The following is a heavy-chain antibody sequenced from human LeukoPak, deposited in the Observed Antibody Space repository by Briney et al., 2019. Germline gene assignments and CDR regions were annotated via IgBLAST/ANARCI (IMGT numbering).Heavy chain of an antibody. CDR3: AKDLAYCSGGSCPFPLDY. J-gene: IGHJ4*02. CDR1: GFTFSSYA. CDR2: TSGSADST. V-gene: IGHV3-23*01. Sequence: GGSLRLSCAASGFTFSSYAMSWVRQAPGKGLEWVSFTSGSADSTYYADSVKGRFTISRDNSKNTLYLQMSSLRAEDTAVYYCAKDLAYCSGGSCPFPLDYWGQGTLVTVSS. D-gene: IGHD2-15*01.